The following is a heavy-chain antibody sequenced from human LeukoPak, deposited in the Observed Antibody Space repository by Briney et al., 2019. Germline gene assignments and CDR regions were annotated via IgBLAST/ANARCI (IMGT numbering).Heavy chain of an antibody. D-gene: IGHD3-10*01. J-gene: IGHJ5*02. CDR3: ARDPGSSGSYRRRGFDP. CDR1: GGSISSFS. Sequence: PSETLSLTRIVSGGSISSFSWSWIRQPPGKGLEGLGYIYYSGSTNYNPSLKSRVTISVDTPKNQFSLKLNSVTAADTAVYYCARDPGSSGSYRRRGFDPWGQGTLVTVSS. CDR2: IYYSGST. V-gene: IGHV4-59*01.